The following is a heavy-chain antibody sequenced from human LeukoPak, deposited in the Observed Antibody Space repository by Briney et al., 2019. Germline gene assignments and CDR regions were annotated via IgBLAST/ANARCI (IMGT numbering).Heavy chain of an antibody. Sequence: GGSLRLSCAASGFTFDDYAMHWVRQAPGKGLEWVSGISWNSGSIGYADSVKGRFTIPRDNAKNSLYLQMNSLRAEDTALYYCAKDSGSYPGGFDYWGQGTLVTVSS. CDR1: GFTFDDYA. CDR2: ISWNSGSI. V-gene: IGHV3-9*01. J-gene: IGHJ4*02. CDR3: AKDSGSYPGGFDY. D-gene: IGHD1-26*01.